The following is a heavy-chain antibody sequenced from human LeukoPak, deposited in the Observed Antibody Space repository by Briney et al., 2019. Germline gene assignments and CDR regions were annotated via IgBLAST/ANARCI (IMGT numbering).Heavy chain of an antibody. Sequence: GGSLRLSCAASGFTFSNYGMHWVRQAPGKGLEWVAVISYDGSNKYYADSVKGRFTISRDNSRNTLYLQMNSLRAEDTALYYCARDPSSGWPWPDYWGQGTLVTVSS. CDR1: GFTFSNYG. D-gene: IGHD6-19*01. V-gene: IGHV3-30*19. CDR3: ARDPSSGWPWPDY. CDR2: ISYDGSNK. J-gene: IGHJ4*02.